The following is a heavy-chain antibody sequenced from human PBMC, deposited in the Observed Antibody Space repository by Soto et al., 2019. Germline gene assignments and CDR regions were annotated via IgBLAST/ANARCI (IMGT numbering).Heavy chain of an antibody. CDR1: GFTFSGYY. V-gene: IGHV3-11*01. D-gene: IGHD3-10*01. CDR3: ARGSGGRIRDVGFDY. CDR2: ISTSGSTI. J-gene: IGHJ4*02. Sequence: QVQLVESGGGLVKPGGSLRLSCAASGFTFSGYYMSWIRQAPGEGLEWVSYISTSGSTIYYADSVKGRFTISRDNAKNSPYLKMKSLGAEETAVYYCARGSGGRIRDVGFDYWGQGTLVTVSS.